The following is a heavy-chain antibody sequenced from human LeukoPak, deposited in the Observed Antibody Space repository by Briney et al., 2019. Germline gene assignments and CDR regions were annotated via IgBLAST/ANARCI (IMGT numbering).Heavy chain of an antibody. D-gene: IGHD4-17*01. V-gene: IGHV3-30*03. CDR1: GFTFSSYG. J-gene: IGHJ4*02. CDR2: ISYDGSNK. Sequence: GGSLRLSCAASGFTFSSYGMHWVRQAPGKGLEWVAVISYDGSNKYYADSVKGRFTISRDNSKNTLYLQMNSLRAEDTAVYYCARAYYGDYFLDYWGQGTLVTVSS. CDR3: ARAYYGDYFLDY.